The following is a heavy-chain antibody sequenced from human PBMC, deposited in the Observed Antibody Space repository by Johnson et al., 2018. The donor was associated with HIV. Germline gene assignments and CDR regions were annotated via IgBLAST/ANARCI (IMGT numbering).Heavy chain of an antibody. CDR3: ARGDYGDYLNAFDI. V-gene: IGHV3-13*01. D-gene: IGHD4-17*01. J-gene: IGHJ3*02. CDR2: IGTAGDT. Sequence: VQLVESGGGVVQPGRSLRLSCAASQFTFSSYDMHWVRQATGKGLAWVSAIGTAGDTYYPGSVKGRFTISRENAKNSLYLQMNSLRAGDTAVYYCARGDYGDYLNAFDIWGQGTMVTVSS. CDR1: QFTFSSYD.